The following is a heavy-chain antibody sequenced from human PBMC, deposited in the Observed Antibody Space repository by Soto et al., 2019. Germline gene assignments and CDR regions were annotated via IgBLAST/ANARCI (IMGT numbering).Heavy chain of an antibody. Sequence: ASVKVSCKASGYTFTSYDINWVRQATRQGLEWMGWMNPNSGNTGYAQKFQGRVTMTRNTSISTAYMELSRLRSDDTAVYYCAREAIVAGATTGMDVWGQGTTVTVAS. J-gene: IGHJ6*02. V-gene: IGHV1-8*01. D-gene: IGHD1-26*01. CDR3: AREAIVAGATTGMDV. CDR1: GYTFTSYD. CDR2: MNPNSGNT.